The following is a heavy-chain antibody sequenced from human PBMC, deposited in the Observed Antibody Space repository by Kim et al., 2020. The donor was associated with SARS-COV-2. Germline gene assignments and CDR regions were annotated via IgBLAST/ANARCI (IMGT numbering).Heavy chain of an antibody. D-gene: IGHD3-10*01. V-gene: IGHV3-15*01. J-gene: IGHJ4*02. CDR3: TTVLGYYDSGSYYRGNDY. CDR1: GFSFNNAW. Sequence: GGSLRLSCAASGFSFNNAWMSWVRQAPGKGLEWVGRIKSKTDGGTTDYAAPVKGRFTISRDDSKNTLYLQMHGLTTEDTAVYYCTTVLGYYDSGSYYRGNDYWGQGTLVTVSS. CDR2: IKSKTDGGTT.